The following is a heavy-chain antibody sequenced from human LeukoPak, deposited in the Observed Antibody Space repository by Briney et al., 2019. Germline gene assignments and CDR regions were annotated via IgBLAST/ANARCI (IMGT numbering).Heavy chain of an antibody. D-gene: IGHD6-6*01. CDR1: GFTLSTYT. CDR2: ISSSSSTI. CDR3: AREYSSSSGRAFDI. V-gene: IGHV3-48*02. J-gene: IGHJ3*02. Sequence: GGSLRLSCAASGFTLSTYTMNWVLQAPGKGLEWFSYISSSSSTIYYADSVKGRFTISRDNAKNSLYLQMNSLRDEDTAVYYCAREYSSSSGRAFDIWDQGTMVTVSS.